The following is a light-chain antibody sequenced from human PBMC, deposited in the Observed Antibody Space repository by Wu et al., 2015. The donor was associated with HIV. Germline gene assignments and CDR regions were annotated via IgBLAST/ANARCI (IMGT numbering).Light chain of an antibody. V-gene: IGKV1-5*03. CDR1: QSISSW. CDR3: QQYSNYPT. J-gene: IGKJ1*01. CDR2: KAS. Sequence: DIQMTQSPSTLSASVRDRVTITCRASQSISSWLAWYQQKPGKAPKLLIYKASSLESGVPSRFSGSGSGTEFTLTISSLQPDDFATYYCQQYSNYPTFGQGTKVEFK.